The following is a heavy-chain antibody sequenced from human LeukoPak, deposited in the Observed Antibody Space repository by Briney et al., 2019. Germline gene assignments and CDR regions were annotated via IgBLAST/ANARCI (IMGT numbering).Heavy chain of an antibody. Sequence: PSETLSLTCTVSGGSISSSSYYWGWIRQPPGKGLEWIGEINHSGSTNYNPSLKSRVTISVDTSKNQFSLKLSSVTAADTAVYYCAGVDTAMAQFDYWGQGTLVTVSS. CDR3: AGVDTAMAQFDY. V-gene: IGHV4-39*07. CDR2: INHSGST. CDR1: GGSISSSSYY. J-gene: IGHJ4*02. D-gene: IGHD5-18*01.